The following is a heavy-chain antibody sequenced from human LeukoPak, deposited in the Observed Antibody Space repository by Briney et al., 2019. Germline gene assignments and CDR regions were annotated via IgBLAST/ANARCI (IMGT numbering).Heavy chain of an antibody. CDR3: ARDGRRGSGWSAY. Sequence: SETLSLTCTVSGGSISSSSYYWGWIRQPPGKGLEWIGSIYYSGSTYYNPSLKSRVTISVDTSKNQFSLKLSSVTAADTAVYYCARDGRRGSGWSAYWGQGTLVTVSS. J-gene: IGHJ4*02. V-gene: IGHV4-39*07. CDR2: IYYSGST. D-gene: IGHD6-19*01. CDR1: GGSISSSSYY.